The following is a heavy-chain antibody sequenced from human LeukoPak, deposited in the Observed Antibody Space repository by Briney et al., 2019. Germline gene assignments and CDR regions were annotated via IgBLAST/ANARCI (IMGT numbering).Heavy chain of an antibody. CDR2: ISSDGSNK. CDR3: IRVLSPRGYFRFDY. J-gene: IGHJ4*02. D-gene: IGHD3-22*01. Sequence: GGSLRLSCAASGFTFSTYALHWVRQARGKGLKWVAVISSDGSNKNYADSVKGRFTISRDDSKNTSYLQMNSLRAEDTAVYYCIRVLSPRGYFRFDYWGQGTLVTVSS. V-gene: IGHV3-30-3*01. CDR1: GFTFSTYA.